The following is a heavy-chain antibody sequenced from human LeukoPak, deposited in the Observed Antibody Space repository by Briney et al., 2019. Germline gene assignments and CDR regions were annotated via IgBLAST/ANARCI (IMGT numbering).Heavy chain of an antibody. CDR1: GFTFSSYA. J-gene: IGHJ4*02. V-gene: IGHV3-23*01. D-gene: IGHD3-22*01. Sequence: GGSLRLSCAASGFTFSSYAMSWVRQAPGKGLEWVSAISGSGGSTYYADSVKGRFTISRDNSKNTLYLQMNSLRAEDTAVYYCASESGAYYYDSSGYFDYWGQGTLVTVSS. CDR3: ASESGAYYYDSSGYFDY. CDR2: ISGSGGST.